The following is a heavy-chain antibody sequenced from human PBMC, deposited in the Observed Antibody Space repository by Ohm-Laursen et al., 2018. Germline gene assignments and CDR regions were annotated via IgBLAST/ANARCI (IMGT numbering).Heavy chain of an antibody. Sequence: SLRLSCAATGFTFSDYYMSWIRQAPGKGLEWVADIYQGGYEKYYVDSVKGRFTISRDDAKKSLYLQMHSLRGEDTAVYFCARDIGSGYGYLKGFDIWGRGTLVTVSS. CDR2: IYQGGYEK. V-gene: IGHV3-7*01. CDR3: ARDIGSGYGYLKGFDI. J-gene: IGHJ2*01. CDR1: GFTFSDYY. D-gene: IGHD3-9*01.